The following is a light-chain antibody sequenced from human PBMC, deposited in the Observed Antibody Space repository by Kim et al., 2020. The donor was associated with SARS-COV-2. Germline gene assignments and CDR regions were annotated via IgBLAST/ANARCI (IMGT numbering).Light chain of an antibody. CDR1: SSNIGAGSD. Sequence: QRVTISCTWSSSNIGAGSDVHWYQQLPGTAPRLLIFGNNNRPSGVPDRFSGSKSGTSASLAITGLQAEDESAYYCQSYDNSLSVWVFGGGTQLTVL. CDR2: GNN. V-gene: IGLV1-40*01. CDR3: QSYDNSLSVWV. J-gene: IGLJ3*02.